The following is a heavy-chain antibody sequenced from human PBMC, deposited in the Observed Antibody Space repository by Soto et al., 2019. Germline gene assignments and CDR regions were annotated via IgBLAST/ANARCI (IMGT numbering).Heavy chain of an antibody. CDR3: AKEKSRYDRSGYYRPDY. CDR1: GDTFSSYA. D-gene: IGHD3-22*01. CDR2: IIPMLGTP. J-gene: IGHJ4*02. Sequence: VKVSCKSSGDTFSSYAISWVRQAPGQGLEWMGGIIPMLGTPSYAQKFQDRVTITADKFTSTAYMELSGLRSEDTAVYYCAKEKSRYDRSGYYRPDYWGQGTLVTVSS. V-gene: IGHV1-69*06.